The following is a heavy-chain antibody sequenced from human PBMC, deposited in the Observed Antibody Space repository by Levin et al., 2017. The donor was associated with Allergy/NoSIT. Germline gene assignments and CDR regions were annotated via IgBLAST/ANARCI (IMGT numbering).Heavy chain of an antibody. J-gene: IGHJ4*02. CDR1: GFTFGDYA. V-gene: IGHV3-49*03. D-gene: IGHD3-9*01. CDR3: TRRIFSGYYMGLY. CDR2: IRSKAYGGTT. Sequence: GESLKISWTASGFTFGDYAMSWFRQAPGKGLGWVGFIRSKAYGGTTEYAASVKGRFTISRDDSKSIAYLQMNSLKTEDTAVYYCTRRIFSGYYMGLYWGQGTLVTVSS.